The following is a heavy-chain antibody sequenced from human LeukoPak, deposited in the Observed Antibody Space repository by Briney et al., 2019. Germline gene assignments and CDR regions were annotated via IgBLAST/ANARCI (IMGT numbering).Heavy chain of an antibody. CDR2: INHSGST. J-gene: IGHJ6*04. Sequence: SETLSLTWAVYGGSFSGYYWSWIRQPPGKGLEWIGEINHSGSTNYNPSLKSRVTISVDTSKNQFSLKLSSVTAADTAVYYCARGSPPITMVRGVIPYGMDVWGKGTTVTVSS. V-gene: IGHV4-34*01. D-gene: IGHD3-10*01. CDR3: ARGSPPITMVRGVIPYGMDV. CDR1: GGSFSGYY.